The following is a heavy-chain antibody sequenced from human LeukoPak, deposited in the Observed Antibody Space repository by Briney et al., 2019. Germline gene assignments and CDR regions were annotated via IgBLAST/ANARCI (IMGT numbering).Heavy chain of an antibody. D-gene: IGHD3-10*01. V-gene: IGHV1-2*02. CDR1: GGTFSSYA. CDR3: ARDSGERGSGSYLIAY. J-gene: IGHJ4*02. CDR2: INPNSGGT. Sequence: GASVKVSCKASGGTFSSYAISWVRQAPGQGLEWMGWINPNSGGTNYAQKFQGRVTMTRDTSISTAYMELRRLRSDDTAVYYCARDSGERGSGSYLIAYWGQGTLVTVSS.